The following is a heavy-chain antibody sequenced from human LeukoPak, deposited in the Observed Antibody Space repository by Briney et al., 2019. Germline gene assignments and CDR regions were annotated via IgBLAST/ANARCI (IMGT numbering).Heavy chain of an antibody. D-gene: IGHD3-9*01. CDR3: ARGGDYDILTGYYTGFPSYYFDY. J-gene: IGHJ4*02. CDR2: IIPIFGTA. Sequence: SVKVSCKASGGTFGSYSITWVRQAPGQGLEWMEGIIPIFGTANYAQKFQGRVTITADKSTSTAYMELSSLRSEDTAVYYCARGGDYDILTGYYTGFPSYYFDYWGQGTLVTVSS. V-gene: IGHV1-69*06. CDR1: GGTFGSYS.